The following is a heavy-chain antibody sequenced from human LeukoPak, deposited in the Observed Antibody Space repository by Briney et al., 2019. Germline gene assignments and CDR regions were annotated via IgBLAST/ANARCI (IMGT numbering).Heavy chain of an antibody. CDR3: ARGPNYDFWSGYYAG. CDR2: INHSGST. Sequence: SETLSLTCAVYGGSFSGYYWSWIRQPPGKGLEWIGEINHSGSTNYNPSLKSRVTISVDTSKNQFSLKLSSVTAADTPVYYCARGPNYDFWSGYYAGGGQGTLVTVSS. V-gene: IGHV4-34*01. D-gene: IGHD3-3*01. CDR1: GGSFSGYY. J-gene: IGHJ4*02.